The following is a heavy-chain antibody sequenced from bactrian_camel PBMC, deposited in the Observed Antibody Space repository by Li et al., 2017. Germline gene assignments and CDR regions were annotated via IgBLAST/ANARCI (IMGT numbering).Heavy chain of an antibody. CDR1: GRNYVKWC. V-gene: IGHV3S53*01. CDR3: AADLVTDEPSLVERATGCGRYSWGRVADYSS. CDR2: LDWRGIT. J-gene: IGHJ6*01. Sequence: HVQLVESGGDSVQAGGSLRLSSAASGRNYVKWCMGWFRQVPGKEREGLATLDWRGITAYADSVKGRFTISKDNSKRTVVLQMNNVKPEDAGTYYCAADLVTDEPSLVERATGCGRYSWGRVADYSSWGQGTQVTVS. D-gene: IGHD4*01.